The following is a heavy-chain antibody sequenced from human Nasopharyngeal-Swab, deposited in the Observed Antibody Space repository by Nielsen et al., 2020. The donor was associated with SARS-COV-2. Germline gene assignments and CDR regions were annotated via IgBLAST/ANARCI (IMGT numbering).Heavy chain of an antibody. V-gene: IGHV4-34*01. CDR3: AREAGIFGVVRLRYYYGMDV. Sequence: SETLSLTCAVYGGSFSGYYWSWIRQPPGKGLDCIWEINHSGSTNYNPSLTSRVTISVDESKNQFSLKLNSVTAADTAVYYCAREAGIFGVVRLRYYYGMDVWGQGTTVTVSS. J-gene: IGHJ6*02. CDR1: GGSFSGYY. D-gene: IGHD3-3*01. CDR2: INHSGST.